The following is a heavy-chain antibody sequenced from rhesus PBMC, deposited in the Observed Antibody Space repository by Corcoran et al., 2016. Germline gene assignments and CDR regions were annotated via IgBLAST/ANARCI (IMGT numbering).Heavy chain of an antibody. CDR2: IYGSGSST. CDR3: ARGRNWGDYYDY. CDR1: GGSLSRNY. D-gene: IGHD3-34*01. Sequence: QVQLQESGPGLVKPLETLSLTCAVSGGSLSRNYWSWIRQPPGKGLEWIGYIYGSGSSTNYNPSLKCRVTLSVDTSKNQFSLKLSSVTAADTAVYYCARGRNWGDYYDYWGQGVLVTVSS. V-gene: IGHV4S11*01. J-gene: IGHJ4*01.